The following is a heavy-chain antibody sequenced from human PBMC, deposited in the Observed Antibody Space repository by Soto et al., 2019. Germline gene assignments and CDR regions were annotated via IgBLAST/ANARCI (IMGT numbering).Heavy chain of an antibody. Sequence: SETLSLTCTVSGGSISSSSYYWGWIRQPPGKGLEWIGIIYYSGSTYYNPSLKSRVTISVDTSKNQFSLKLSSVSATDTAVYYCATSNWFAPWGQGTLVTVS. J-gene: IGHJ5*02. CDR1: GGSISSSSYY. CDR2: IYYSGST. V-gene: IGHV4-39*01. CDR3: ATSNWFAP.